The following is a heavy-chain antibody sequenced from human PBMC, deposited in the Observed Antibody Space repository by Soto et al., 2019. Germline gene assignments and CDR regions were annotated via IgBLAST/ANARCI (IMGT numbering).Heavy chain of an antibody. CDR2: ISYGGSA. J-gene: IGHJ4*02. D-gene: IGHD5-18*01. Sequence: QVQLQESGPGLVKPSQTLSLTCTVSGGSINSGGYCWSWIRQHPGKGLDWIGCISYGGSASYNPSLKSPLTLTVDTSKNQFSQQLSSVTGADTAVYYCSRGILVWGQGTLITVSS. CDR3: SRGILV. CDR1: GGSINSGGYC. V-gene: IGHV4-31*01.